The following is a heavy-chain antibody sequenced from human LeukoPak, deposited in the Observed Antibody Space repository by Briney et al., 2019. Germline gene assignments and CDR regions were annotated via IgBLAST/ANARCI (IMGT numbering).Heavy chain of an antibody. J-gene: IGHJ4*02. CDR2: IDPSDSNT. CDR1: GYSFSSYW. CDR3: ARLTYCGGDCPVY. Sequence: GESLKISCKGSGYSFSSYWISWVRQMPGIGLEWMGRIDPSDSNTKYSPSFQGHVTISADKSISTAYLQWSSLKASDTAMYYCARLTYCGGDCPVYWGQGTLVTVSS. D-gene: IGHD2-21*02. V-gene: IGHV5-10-1*01.